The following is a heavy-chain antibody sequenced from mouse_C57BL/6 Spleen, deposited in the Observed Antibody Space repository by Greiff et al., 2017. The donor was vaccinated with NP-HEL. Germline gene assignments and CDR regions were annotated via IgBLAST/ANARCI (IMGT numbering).Heavy chain of an antibody. CDR2: INPYNGGT. D-gene: IGHD4-1*02. V-gene: IGHV1-19*01. Sequence: VQLQQSGPVLVKPGASVKMSCKASGYTFTDYYMNWVKQSHGKSLEWIGVINPYNGGTSYNQKFKGKATLTVDKSSSTAYMELNSLTSEDSAVYYCARSFPTGRYFDVWGTGTTVTVSS. CDR3: ARSFPTGRYFDV. J-gene: IGHJ1*03. CDR1: GYTFTDYY.